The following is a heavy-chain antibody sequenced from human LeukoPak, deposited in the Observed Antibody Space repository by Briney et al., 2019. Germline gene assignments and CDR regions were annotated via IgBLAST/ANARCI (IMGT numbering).Heavy chain of an antibody. D-gene: IGHD3-10*01. CDR3: AKSSLRGVKKRGYYYYYYMDV. V-gene: IGHV3-23*01. Sequence: GGSLRLSCAASGSTFSSYGMSWVRQAPGKGLEWVSAISGSGGSTYYADSVKGRFTISRDNSKNTLYLQMNSLRAEDTAVYYCAKSSLRGVKKRGYYYYYYMDVWGKGTTVTISS. CDR2: ISGSGGST. J-gene: IGHJ6*03. CDR1: GSTFSSYG.